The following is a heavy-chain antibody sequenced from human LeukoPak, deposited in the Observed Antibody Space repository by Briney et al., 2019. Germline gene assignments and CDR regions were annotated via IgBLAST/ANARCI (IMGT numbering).Heavy chain of an antibody. CDR2: INGGGGNT. D-gene: IGHD5-12*01. J-gene: IGHJ4*02. Sequence: LXXSXXXXGXMXXXYVMSWVRQAPXKXLEWVSAINGGGGNTYYADSVKGRFTISRDNSKNMVYLQMNSLRADDTAVYYCAKVRIEWLRAFDYWGQGTLVTVSS. CDR3: AKVRIEWLRAFDY. V-gene: IGHV3-23*01. CDR1: GXMXXXYV.